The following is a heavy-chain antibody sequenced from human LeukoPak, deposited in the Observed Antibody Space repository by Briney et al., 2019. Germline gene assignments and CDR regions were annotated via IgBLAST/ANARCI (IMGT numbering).Heavy chain of an antibody. V-gene: IGHV3-7*01. CDR2: IREDGTEK. CDR3: AKGFTHTSTPMDV. Sequence: PGGSLRLSCTASGFTFSGAWMTWVRQAPGKGLEWVANIREDGTEKNYVDSVKGRFTISRDNSKNTLYLQMNSLRAEDTAVYYCAKGFTHTSTPMDVWGKGTTVTISS. D-gene: IGHD5-24*01. CDR1: GFTFSGAW. J-gene: IGHJ6*03.